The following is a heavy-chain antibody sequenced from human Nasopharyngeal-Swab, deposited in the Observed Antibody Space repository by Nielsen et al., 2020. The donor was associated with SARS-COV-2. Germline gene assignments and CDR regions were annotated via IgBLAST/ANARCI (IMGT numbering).Heavy chain of an antibody. V-gene: IGHV3-30-3*01. CDR2: ISYDGSSN. CDR3: ARPARRGLNWFDP. Sequence: GGSLRLSCAASGFIFSTYATHWVRQAPGKGLEWVALISYDGSSNYYAHSVKGRFTISRDNSKNTLYLQMNSLRGEDTAVYYCARPARRGLNWFDPWGQGTLVTVSS. J-gene: IGHJ5*02. D-gene: IGHD3-22*01. CDR1: GFIFSTYA.